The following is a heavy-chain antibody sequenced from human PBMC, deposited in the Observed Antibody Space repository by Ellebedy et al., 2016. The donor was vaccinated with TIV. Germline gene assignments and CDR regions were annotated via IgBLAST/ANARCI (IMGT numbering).Heavy chain of an antibody. CDR2: IYYSGST. D-gene: IGHD6-19*01. V-gene: IGHV4-39*01. CDR3: ARHGIAVAGYYYYGMDV. CDR1: GGSISSSSYY. J-gene: IGHJ6*02. Sequence: SETLSLXXTVSGGSISSSSYYWGWIRQPPGKGLEWIGSIYYSGSTYYNPSLKSRVTISVDTSKNQFSLKLSSVTAADTAVYYCARHGIAVAGYYYYGMDVWGQGTTVTVSS.